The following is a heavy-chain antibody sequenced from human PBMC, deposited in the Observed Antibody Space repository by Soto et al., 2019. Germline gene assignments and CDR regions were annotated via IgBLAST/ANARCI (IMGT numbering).Heavy chain of an antibody. V-gene: IGHV3-33*01. CDR1: GFTFSSYG. D-gene: IGHD2-2*01. Sequence: GGSLRLSCAASGFTFSSYGMHWVRQAPGKGLEWVAVIWYDGSNKYYADSVKGRFTISRDNSKNTLYLQMNSLRAEDTAVYYCARDGYKVVVPAAMVNWFDPWGQGTLVTVSS. CDR3: ARDGYKVVVPAAMVNWFDP. CDR2: IWYDGSNK. J-gene: IGHJ5*02.